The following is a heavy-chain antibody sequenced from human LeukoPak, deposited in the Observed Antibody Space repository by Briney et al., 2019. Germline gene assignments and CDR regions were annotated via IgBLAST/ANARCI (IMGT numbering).Heavy chain of an antibody. J-gene: IGHJ4*02. CDR1: GRSFSGYY. CDR3: ARGPRPTYYYGSGSYRGSYYFDY. CDR2: INHSGST. Sequence: SETLSLTCAVYGRSFSGYYWSWIRQPPGKGLEWIGEINHSGSTNYNPSLKSRVTISVDTSKNQFSLKLSSVTAADTAVYYCARGPRPTYYYGSGSYRGSYYFDYWGQGTLVTVSS. D-gene: IGHD3-10*01. V-gene: IGHV4-34*01.